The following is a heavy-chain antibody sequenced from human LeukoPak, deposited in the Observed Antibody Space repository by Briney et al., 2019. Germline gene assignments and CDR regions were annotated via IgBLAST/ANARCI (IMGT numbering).Heavy chain of an antibody. CDR1: GGTFSSYA. CDR3: ARMDGYNRIFVY. CDR2: IIPIFGTA. Sequence: SVKVSCKASGGTFSSYAISWVRQAPGQGLEWMGGIIPIFGTANYAQKFQGRVTITTDESTSTAYMELSSLRSEDTAVYYCARMDGYNRIFVYWGQGTLVTVSS. V-gene: IGHV1-69*05. D-gene: IGHD5-24*01. J-gene: IGHJ4*02.